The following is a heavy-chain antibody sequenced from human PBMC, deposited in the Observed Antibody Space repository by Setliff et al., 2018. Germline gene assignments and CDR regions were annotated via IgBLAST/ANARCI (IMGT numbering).Heavy chain of an antibody. J-gene: IGHJ3*02. Sequence: SETLSLTCAVYSGSFSGYYWSWIRQPPGKGLEWIGEINHSGNTNYNPSLKSRVIVSVDTSKNQFSLKLSSVTAADTAVYYCARLPGYCNGGNCYGYYTFDIWGQGTMVTVSS. CDR1: SGSFSGYY. D-gene: IGHD2-15*01. CDR3: ARLPGYCNGGNCYGYYTFDI. V-gene: IGHV4-34*01. CDR2: INHSGNT.